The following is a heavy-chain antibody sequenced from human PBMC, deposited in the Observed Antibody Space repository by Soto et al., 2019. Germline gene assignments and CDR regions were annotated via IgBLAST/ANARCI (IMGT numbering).Heavy chain of an antibody. CDR3: AMALESLGDV. CDR1: GVTFSSIN. J-gene: IGHJ6*02. Sequence: EVQLVESGGGLVQPGGSLRLSCAASGVTFSSININWVRQAPGKGLEWVSYISSSSSSIYYADSVKGRFTISRDNAKNSLYLQMNSLRDEDTAVYYCAMALESLGDVWGQGTTVTVSS. CDR2: ISSSSSSI. V-gene: IGHV3-48*02. D-gene: IGHD3-3*01.